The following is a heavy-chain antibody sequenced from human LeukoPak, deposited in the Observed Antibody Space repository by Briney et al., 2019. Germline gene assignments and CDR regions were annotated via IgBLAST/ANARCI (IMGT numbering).Heavy chain of an antibody. CDR2: ISSSGGST. CDR1: GFTFSSYP. Sequence: GGSLRLSGQASGFTFSSYPLSWFGRPPGKGREGVSPISSSGGSTYYADSVEGRFTISRDNSKNTLYLQMNSLRAEDTAVYYCASPRIVVVPAAIISDYWGQGTLVTVSS. D-gene: IGHD2-2*02. V-gene: IGHV3-23*01. CDR3: ASPRIVVVPAAIISDY. J-gene: IGHJ4*02.